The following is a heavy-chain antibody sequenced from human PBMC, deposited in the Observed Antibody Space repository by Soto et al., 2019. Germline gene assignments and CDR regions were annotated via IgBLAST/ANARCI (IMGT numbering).Heavy chain of an antibody. J-gene: IGHJ4*02. CDR2: TSAYNGNT. D-gene: IGHD4-17*01. V-gene: IGHV1-18*01. Sequence: QVQLLQSGAEVKKPGASVKVSCKASGYTFSGYAISWVRQAPGQGLEWMGWTSAYNGNTNTVQKFQGRVNMTIATSTSTAYIELRSLRSDDTAVYYCARPSGSYGAYAWSLLDWGQGTLVTVSS. CDR3: ARPSGSYGAYAWSLLD. CDR1: GYTFSGYA.